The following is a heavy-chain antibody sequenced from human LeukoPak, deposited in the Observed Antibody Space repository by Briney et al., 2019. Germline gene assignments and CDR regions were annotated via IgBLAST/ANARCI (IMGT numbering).Heavy chain of an antibody. CDR3: ARHPGSHCSTATCYTGGVFDY. J-gene: IGHJ4*02. V-gene: IGHV4-39*01. Sequence: PSETLSLTCSVSGGSISSTDYYWGWIRQPPGKGLEWLGSIYYTGSTFYNPSLKSRVTISADTSKNQLSLKLSSVTAADTAVYYCARHPGSHCSTATCYTGGVFDYWGQGPLVTVSS. D-gene: IGHD2-2*01. CDR1: GGSISSTDYY. CDR2: IYYTGST.